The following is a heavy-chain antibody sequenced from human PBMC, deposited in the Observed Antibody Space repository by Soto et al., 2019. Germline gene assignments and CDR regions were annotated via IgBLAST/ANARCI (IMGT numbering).Heavy chain of an antibody. CDR3: ARNWGVKYYYYMDV. CDR2: INWNGGST. V-gene: IGHV3-20*01. Sequence: PGGSLRLSCAASGFTFDDYGMSWVRQAPGKGLEWVSGINWNGGSTGYADSVKGRFTISRDNAKNSLYLQMNSLRAEDTALYHCARNWGVKYYYYMDVWGKGTTVTVSS. CDR1: GFTFDDYG. D-gene: IGHD3-10*01. J-gene: IGHJ6*03.